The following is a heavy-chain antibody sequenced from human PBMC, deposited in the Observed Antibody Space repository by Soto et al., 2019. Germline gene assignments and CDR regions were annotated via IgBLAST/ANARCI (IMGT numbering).Heavy chain of an antibody. CDR2: IDWDDDK. D-gene: IGHD3-10*01. CDR3: ARTHTVRGVISMYHGMDV. V-gene: IGHV2-70*01. J-gene: IGHJ6*02. Sequence: SGPTLVNPTQTLTLTCTFSGFPLSTSGVCVSWIRQPPGKALEWLALIDWDDDKYYTASLETRLTISKDTSKNQVVLTVTNMDPVDTATYYCARTHTVRGVISMYHGMDVWGQGTTVTVSS. CDR1: GFPLSTSGVC.